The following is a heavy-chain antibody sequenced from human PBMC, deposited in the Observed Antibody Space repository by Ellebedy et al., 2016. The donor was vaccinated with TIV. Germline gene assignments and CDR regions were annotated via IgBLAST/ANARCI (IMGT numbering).Heavy chain of an antibody. CDR1: GYTFTRYY. Sequence: AASVKVSCNASGYTFTRYYMHWVRQAPGQGLEWMGIINPSGGGTNFAQKFQGSFTMTGDTSTSTVYMELNSLRSEDTAVYYCARGIGDSSSAEFYYYGMDVWGQGTTVTVSS. CDR2: INPSGGGT. J-gene: IGHJ6*02. D-gene: IGHD6-6*01. CDR3: ARGIGDSSSAEFYYYGMDV. V-gene: IGHV1-46*01.